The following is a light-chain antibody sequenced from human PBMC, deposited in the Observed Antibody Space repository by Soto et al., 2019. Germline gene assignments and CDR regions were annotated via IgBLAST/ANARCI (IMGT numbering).Light chain of an antibody. CDR1: QSVSSY. CDR2: DAS. CDR3: QQRSNWPLT. V-gene: IGKV3-11*01. Sequence: EIVLTQSPATLSLSPGERATLSCRASQSVSSYLAWYQQKPGQAPRLLIYDASNRATSIPARFSGSGSGTDFTLTISSLEPEDFAVYYCQQRSNWPLTFGQATKLEIK. J-gene: IGKJ2*01.